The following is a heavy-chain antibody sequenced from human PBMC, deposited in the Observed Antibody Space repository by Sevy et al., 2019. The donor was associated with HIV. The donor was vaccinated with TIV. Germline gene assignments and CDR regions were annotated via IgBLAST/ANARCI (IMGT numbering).Heavy chain of an antibody. CDR3: AKTAGLGYRSGGSCYSADY. J-gene: IGHJ4*02. V-gene: IGHV3-23*01. CDR1: GFTLSSYA. D-gene: IGHD2-15*01. CDR2: ISGSGGST. Sequence: GGSLRLSCTASGFTLSSYAMSWVRQAPGKGLEWVSAISGSGGSTYYANSVKGRFTISRDNSKNTLYLQMNSLRAEDTAVYYCAKTAGLGYRSGGSCYSADYWGQGTLVTVSS.